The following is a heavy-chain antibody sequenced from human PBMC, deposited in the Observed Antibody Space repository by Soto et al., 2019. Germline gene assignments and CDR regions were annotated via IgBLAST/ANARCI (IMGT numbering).Heavy chain of an antibody. J-gene: IGHJ6*02. D-gene: IGHD3-3*01. Sequence: SETLSLTCAVYGGSFSGYYWSWIRQPPGKGLEWIGEINHSGSTNYNPSLKSRVTISVDTSKNQFSLKLSSVTAADTAVYYCARANYDFWSGYSYGMDVWGQGTTVTVSS. V-gene: IGHV4-34*01. CDR1: GGSFSGYY. CDR3: ARANYDFWSGYSYGMDV. CDR2: INHSGST.